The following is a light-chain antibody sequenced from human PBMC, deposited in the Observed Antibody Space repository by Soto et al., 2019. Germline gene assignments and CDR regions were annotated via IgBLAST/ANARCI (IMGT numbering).Light chain of an antibody. V-gene: IGLV3-21*04. J-gene: IGLJ2*01. CDR1: NIGSKS. CDR3: QVWDSSSDHPRVV. Sequence: SYELTQPPSVSVAPGKTARITCGGNNIGSKSVHWYQQKLGQAPGLVIYYDSDRPSGIPERFSGSNSGNTATLTISRVEAGDEADYYCQVWDSSSDHPRVVFGGGTKLTVL. CDR2: YDS.